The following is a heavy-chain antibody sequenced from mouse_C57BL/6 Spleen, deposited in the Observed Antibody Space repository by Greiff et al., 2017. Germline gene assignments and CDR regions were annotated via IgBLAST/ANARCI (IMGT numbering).Heavy chain of an antibody. CDR3: ARRGPDSSGWYFDV. Sequence: QVQLQQSGAELVKPGASVKMSCKASGYTFTSYWITWVKQRPGQGLEWIGDIYPGSGSTNYNEKFKSKATLTVDTSSSTAYMQLSSLTSEDSAVYYGARRGPDSSGWYFDVWGTGTTVTVSS. J-gene: IGHJ1*03. CDR1: GYTFTSYW. D-gene: IGHD3-2*02. V-gene: IGHV1-55*01. CDR2: IYPGSGST.